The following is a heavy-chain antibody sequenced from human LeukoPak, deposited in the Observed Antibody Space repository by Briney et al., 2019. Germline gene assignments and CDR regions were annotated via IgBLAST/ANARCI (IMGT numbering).Heavy chain of an antibody. V-gene: IGHV4-30-4*01. Sequence: SETLSLTCTVSGGSISSGDYYWSWIRQPPGKGLEWIGYIYYSGSTYYNPSLKSRVTISVDTSKNQFSLKLSSVTAADTAVYCCARVIAGDRGHYFDYWGQGTLVTVSS. CDR2: IYYSGST. CDR3: ARVIAGDRGHYFDY. CDR1: GGSISSGDYY. D-gene: IGHD7-27*01. J-gene: IGHJ4*02.